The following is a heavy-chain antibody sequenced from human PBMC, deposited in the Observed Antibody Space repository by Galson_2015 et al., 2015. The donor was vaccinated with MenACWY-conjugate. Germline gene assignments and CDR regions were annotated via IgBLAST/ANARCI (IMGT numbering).Heavy chain of an antibody. V-gene: IGHV4-59*01. Sequence: ETLSLTCTVSVGSISGDYWTWIRQPPGKRLEWIGYISYSGSTNYNPSLRGRVTISQDTSKNQFSLKLSSVTAADTAVYYCARDRRIQTGPYYYYYMDVWGKGTTVTVSS. CDR3: ARDRRIQTGPYYYYYMDV. CDR2: ISYSGST. J-gene: IGHJ6*03. CDR1: VGSISGDY. D-gene: IGHD2-15*01.